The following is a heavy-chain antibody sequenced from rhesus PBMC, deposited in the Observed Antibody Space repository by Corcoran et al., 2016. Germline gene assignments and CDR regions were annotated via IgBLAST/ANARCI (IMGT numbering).Heavy chain of an antibody. Sequence: QVQLQQWGEGLVKPSETLSLTCAVYGGSISGYYYWSWIRQPQGKGLEWIGYIYGNSTSTNYNPSLKNRVTISKDTSKNQVYLKLSSVTAADTAVYYCAREAEIQWVQLFYFDYWGQGVLVTVSS. V-gene: IGHV4-73*01. CDR3: AREAEIQWVQLFYFDY. J-gene: IGHJ4*01. D-gene: IGHD5-24*01. CDR1: GGSISGYYY. CDR2: IYGNSTST.